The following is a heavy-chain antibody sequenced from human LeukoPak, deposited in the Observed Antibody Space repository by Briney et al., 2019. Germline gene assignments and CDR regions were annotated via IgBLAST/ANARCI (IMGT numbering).Heavy chain of an antibody. CDR3: ARVLRFRYYYYMDV. CDR1: GGTFSSYA. J-gene: IGHJ6*03. D-gene: IGHD3-3*01. CDR2: TIPIFGTA. V-gene: IGHV1-69*06. Sequence: SVKVSCKASGGTFSSYAISWVRQAPGQGLEWMGGTIPIFGTANYAQKFQGRVTITADKSTSTAYMELSSLRSEDTAVYYCARVLRFRYYYYMDVWGKGTTVTVSS.